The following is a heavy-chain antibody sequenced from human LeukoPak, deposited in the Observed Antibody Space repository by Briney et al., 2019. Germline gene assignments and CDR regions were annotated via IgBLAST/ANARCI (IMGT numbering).Heavy chain of an antibody. V-gene: IGHV4-59*01. CDR2: VDYSGST. CDR3: ARDFAGNYYFHY. Sequence: ASETLSLTCTVSGGSISGYYWNWIRQPPGKGLEWIGYVDYSGSTNYSPSLKSRVTISVDTSKEHFSLRLSSVTAADTAVYYCARDFAGNYYFHYWGQGTLVTVSS. J-gene: IGHJ4*02. CDR1: GGSISGYY. D-gene: IGHD1-7*01.